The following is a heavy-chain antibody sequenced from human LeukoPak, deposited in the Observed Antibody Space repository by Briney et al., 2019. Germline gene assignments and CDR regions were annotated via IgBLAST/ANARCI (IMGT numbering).Heavy chain of an antibody. J-gene: IGHJ4*02. CDR1: GGSISSSNW. CDR3: ARAPPMWGSGSYLDY. D-gene: IGHD3-10*01. V-gene: IGHV4-4*02. CDR2: IYHSGST. Sequence: SGTLSLTCAVSGGSISSSNWWSWVRQPPGKGLEWIGEIYHSGSTNYNPSLKSRVTISVDKSKNQFSLKLSSVTAADTAVYYCARAPPMWGSGSYLDYWGQGTLVTVSS.